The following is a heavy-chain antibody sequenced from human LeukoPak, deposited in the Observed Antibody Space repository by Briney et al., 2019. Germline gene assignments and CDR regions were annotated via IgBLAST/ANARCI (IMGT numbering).Heavy chain of an antibody. CDR2: IYYSGST. CDR3: ARRIAGSGYYFY. J-gene: IGHJ4*02. D-gene: IGHD3-22*01. V-gene: IGHV4-39*01. Sequence: SETLSLTCTVSGGSISSSSYYWGWIRQPPGKGLEWIGSIYYSGSTYYNPSLKSRVTISVDTSKNQFSLKLSSVTAADTAAYYCARRIAGSGYYFYWGQGTLVTVSS. CDR1: GGSISSSSYY.